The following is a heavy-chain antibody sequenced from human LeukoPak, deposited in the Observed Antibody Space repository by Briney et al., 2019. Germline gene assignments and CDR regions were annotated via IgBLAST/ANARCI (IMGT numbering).Heavy chain of an antibody. V-gene: IGHV1-69*05. Sequence: SVKVSCKASVGTFSSYAISWVRQAPGQGLERMGGIIPIFGTANYAQKFQGRVTITTDESTSTAYMELSSLRSEDTAVYYCARGDYGDYFYYFDYWGQGTLVTVSS. CDR1: VGTFSSYA. CDR3: ARGDYGDYFYYFDY. D-gene: IGHD4-17*01. CDR2: IIPIFGTA. J-gene: IGHJ4*02.